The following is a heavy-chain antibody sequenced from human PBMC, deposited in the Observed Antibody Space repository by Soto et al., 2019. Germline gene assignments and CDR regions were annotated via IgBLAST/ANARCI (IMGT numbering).Heavy chain of an antibody. J-gene: IGHJ4*02. Sequence: PSETLSLTCAVSGGSISSSSYYWGWIRQPPGKGLEWIGSIYYSGSTYYNPSLKSRVTISVDTSKNQFSLKLSSVTAADTAVYYCARHFPYSSSWYWDFDYWGQGTLVTVSS. CDR2: IYYSGST. V-gene: IGHV4-39*01. D-gene: IGHD6-13*01. CDR3: ARHFPYSSSWYWDFDY. CDR1: GGSISSSSYY.